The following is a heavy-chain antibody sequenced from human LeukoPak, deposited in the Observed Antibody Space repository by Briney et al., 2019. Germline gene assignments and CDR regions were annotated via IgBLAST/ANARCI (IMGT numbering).Heavy chain of an antibody. D-gene: IGHD1-14*01. CDR2: ISSSGSHI. CDR3: ARSYQRYYFDY. V-gene: IGHV3-48*03. CDR1: GFTFSSYE. Sequence: GGSLRLSCVASGFTFSSYEMDWVRQAPGKGLEWVSYISSSGSHIYYADSVKGRFTISRDSTTNSVYLQMNSLRAEDTAVYFCARSYQRYYFDYWGQGTLVTVSS. J-gene: IGHJ4*02.